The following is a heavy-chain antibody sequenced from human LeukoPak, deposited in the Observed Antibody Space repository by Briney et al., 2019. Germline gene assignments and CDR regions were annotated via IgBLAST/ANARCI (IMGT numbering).Heavy chain of an antibody. CDR1: GGSISSYY. Sequence: SETLSLTCTVSGGSISSYYWSWIRQPPGKVLEWVGFIYYSGSTNYNPSLKSRVTISVDTYNKNFSLEQSPVPAADTAAYYCGRALKVSCRGGSCLASYGMDVWGHGSTVTVSP. V-gene: IGHV4-59*01. CDR3: GRALKVSCRGGSCLASYGMDV. CDR2: IYYSGST. D-gene: IGHD2-15*01. J-gene: IGHJ6*01.